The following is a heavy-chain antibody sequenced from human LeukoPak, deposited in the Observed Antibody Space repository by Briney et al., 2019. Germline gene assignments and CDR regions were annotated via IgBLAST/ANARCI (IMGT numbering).Heavy chain of an antibody. Sequence: PGGSLRLSCAAAGFNFRDYAMGWVRQAPGKGLEWVSAISDSGDSTFYADSVKGRFTISRDNSKNTLYLQINSLRAEDTAIYYCGKNPRGYGYYFDYWGQGTLVTVSS. V-gene: IGHV3-23*01. CDR1: GFNFRDYA. D-gene: IGHD6-25*01. J-gene: IGHJ4*02. CDR2: ISDSGDST. CDR3: GKNPRGYGYYFDY.